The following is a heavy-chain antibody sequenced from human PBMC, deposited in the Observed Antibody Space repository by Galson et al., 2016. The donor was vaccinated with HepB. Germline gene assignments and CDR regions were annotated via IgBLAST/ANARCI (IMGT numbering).Heavy chain of an antibody. V-gene: IGHV1-8*01. CDR2: MNPNSGDT. J-gene: IGHJ6*02. CDR1: GYTFSSYD. CDR3: ARYPQLEDYYGIDV. Sequence: SVKVSCKASGYTFSSYDINWVRQATGQGLEWMGWMNPNSGDTGYAQKFQGRVTLTADESTSTAYMELSSLRSEDTAVYYCARYPQLEDYYGIDVWGQGTRSPSP. D-gene: IGHD1-1*01.